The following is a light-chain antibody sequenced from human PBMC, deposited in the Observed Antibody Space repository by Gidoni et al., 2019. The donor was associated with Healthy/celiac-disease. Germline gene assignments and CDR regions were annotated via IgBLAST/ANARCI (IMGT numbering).Light chain of an antibody. CDR3: QQYGSSPIVT. Sequence: NVLTTSPATLSLSPGERATLSCRASQSVGSSYLAWYQQKPGRAPRLLIYGSSSTATGIPDRFRCSGSGTDFTLTISRLEPEDFEVYSCQQYGSSPIVTFXPXTKVXIK. V-gene: IGKV3-20*01. J-gene: IGKJ3*01. CDR1: QSVGSSY. CDR2: GSS.